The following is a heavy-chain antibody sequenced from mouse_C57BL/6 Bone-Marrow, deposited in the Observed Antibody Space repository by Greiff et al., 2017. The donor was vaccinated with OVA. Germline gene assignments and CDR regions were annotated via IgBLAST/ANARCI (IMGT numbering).Heavy chain of an antibody. V-gene: IGHV5-15*01. CDR2: ISNLAYSI. CDR3: ARQGGYFFMDY. D-gene: IGHD2-3*01. CDR1: GFTFSDYG. J-gene: IGHJ4*01. Sequence: EVNLVESGGGLVQPGGSLKLSCAASGFTFSDYGMAWVRQAPRKGPEWVAFISNLAYSIYYADTVTGRFTISRENAKNTLYLEMSSLRSEDTAMYYCARQGGYFFMDYWGQGTSVTVSS.